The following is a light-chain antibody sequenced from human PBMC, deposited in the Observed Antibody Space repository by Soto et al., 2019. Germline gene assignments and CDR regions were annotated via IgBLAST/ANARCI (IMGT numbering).Light chain of an antibody. J-gene: IGKJ1*01. CDR2: GAS. Sequence: EIVLTQSPGTLSLSPGERATLSCRASQSVSSSFLAWYQQKPGQAPRLLIYGASSRATGIPDRFSGSGSATAFTLTISRLEPEDFAVYYCQQYDSSPWTFGQGTTVEIK. CDR1: QSVSSSF. V-gene: IGKV3-20*01. CDR3: QQYDSSPWT.